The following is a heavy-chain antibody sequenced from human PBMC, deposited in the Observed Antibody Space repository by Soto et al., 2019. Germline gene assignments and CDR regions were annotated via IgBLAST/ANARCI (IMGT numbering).Heavy chain of an antibody. Sequence: SETLSLTCAFYGVFLSESYWTCIRQPPGKGLEWIGYIYYTGSTKYNPSLRSRVTISVDTSKNQFSLKLTSVTAADTAVYYCARSGSGSGWLGGQGTLVTVSS. J-gene: IGHJ4*02. V-gene: IGHV4-59*13. D-gene: IGHD6-19*01. CDR1: GVFLSESY. CDR3: ARSGSGSGWL. CDR2: IYYTGST.